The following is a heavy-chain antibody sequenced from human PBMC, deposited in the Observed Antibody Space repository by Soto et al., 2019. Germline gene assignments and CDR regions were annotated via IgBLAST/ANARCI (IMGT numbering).Heavy chain of an antibody. D-gene: IGHD2-15*01. V-gene: IGHV1-18*01. CDR1: GYTFTSYG. J-gene: IGHJ4*02. CDR2: ISAYNGNT. CDR3: ARGSVGCSGGSCYPTFDY. Sequence: ASVKVSCKASGYTFTSYGISWVRQAPGQGLEWMGWISAYNGNTNYAQKLQGRVTMTRNTSTSTAYMELSSLRSEDTAVYYCARGSVGCSGGSCYPTFDYWGQGTLVTVSS.